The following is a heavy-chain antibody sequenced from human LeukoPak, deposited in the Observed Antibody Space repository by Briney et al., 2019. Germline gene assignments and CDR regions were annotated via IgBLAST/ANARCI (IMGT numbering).Heavy chain of an antibody. CDR1: GGSLSGYY. J-gene: IGHJ4*02. D-gene: IGHD4-17*01. CDR3: AGIFLETINDYADSY. Sequence: SETLSLTCAVYGGSLSGYYWSWIRQPPGKGLEWIGEINHSGSTNYNPSLKSRVTISVDTSKNQFSLKLSSVTAADTAVYYCAGIFLETINDYADSYWGQGTLVTVSS. V-gene: IGHV4-34*01. CDR2: INHSGST.